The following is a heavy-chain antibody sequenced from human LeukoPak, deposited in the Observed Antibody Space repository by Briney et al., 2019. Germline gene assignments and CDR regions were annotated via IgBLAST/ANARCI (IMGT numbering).Heavy chain of an antibody. V-gene: IGHV3-21*01. CDR1: GFTFSSYS. J-gene: IGHJ4*02. D-gene: IGHD3-16*01. Sequence: GGSLRLSCAASGFTFSSYSMNWVRQAPGKGLEWVSSISSSSSYIYYADSVKGRFTISRDNAKNSLYLQMNSLRAEDTAVYYCASGDRLWTYYFDYWGQGTLVTVSS. CDR3: ASGDRLWTYYFDY. CDR2: ISSSSSYI.